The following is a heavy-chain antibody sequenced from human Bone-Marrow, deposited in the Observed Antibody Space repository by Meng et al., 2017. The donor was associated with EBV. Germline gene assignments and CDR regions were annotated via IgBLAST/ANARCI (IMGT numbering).Heavy chain of an antibody. CDR1: GYTFSNYG. CDR2: ISGYDGNT. J-gene: IGHJ4*02. V-gene: IGHV1-18*01. D-gene: IGHD2-21*01. CDR3: ARIGRFCGGDCYADY. Sequence: QVQRVQSGAEVKKPGASVKVFCKASGYTFSNYGIAWVRQAPGQGLEWMGWISGYDGNTNYEQKFQGRVTMTTDTSTSTAYMDLRSLRSDDTAVYYCARIGRFCGGDCYADYWGQGTLVTVSS.